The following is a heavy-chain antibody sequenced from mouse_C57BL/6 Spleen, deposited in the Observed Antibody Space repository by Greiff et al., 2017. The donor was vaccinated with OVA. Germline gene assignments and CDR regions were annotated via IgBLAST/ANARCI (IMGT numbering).Heavy chain of an antibody. CDR1: GYAFSSSW. Sequence: QVHVKQSGPELVKPGASVKISCKASGYAFSSSWMNWVKQRPGKGLEWIGRIYPGDGDTNYNGKFKGKATLTADKSSSTAYMQLSSLTSEDSAVYFCAREGDYYGSSYDAMDYWGQGTSVTVSS. CDR3: AREGDYYGSSYDAMDY. CDR2: IYPGDGDT. J-gene: IGHJ4*01. V-gene: IGHV1-82*01. D-gene: IGHD1-1*01.